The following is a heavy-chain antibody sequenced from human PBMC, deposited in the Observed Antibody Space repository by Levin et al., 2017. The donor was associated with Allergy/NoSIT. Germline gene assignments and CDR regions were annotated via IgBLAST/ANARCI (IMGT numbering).Heavy chain of an antibody. CDR2: ISAHNGNT. D-gene: IGHD3-10*01. CDR3: AAFITLVRGVRKSYVDY. J-gene: IGHJ4*02. CDR1: GYTFTSFG. V-gene: IGHV1-18*01. Sequence: ASVKVSCKASGYTFTSFGINWVRQAPGQGLEWMGWISAHNGNTNFAQKLQGRVTMTTDTSTSTAYMELTSLRSDDTAVDYWAAFITLVRGVRKSYVDYWGQGTLVTVSS.